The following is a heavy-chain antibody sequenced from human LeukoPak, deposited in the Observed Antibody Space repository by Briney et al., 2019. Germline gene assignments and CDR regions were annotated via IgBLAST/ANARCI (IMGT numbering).Heavy chain of an antibody. Sequence: ASVKVSCKASGYTFTGYYMHWVRQAPGQGLEWMGWINPNSGGTNYAQKFQGRVTMARDTSISTAYMELSRLRSDDTAVYYCARDHAESSNWPSDYWGQGTLVTVSS. CDR2: INPNSGGT. V-gene: IGHV1-2*02. CDR1: GYTFTGYY. J-gene: IGHJ4*02. CDR3: ARDHAESSNWPSDY. D-gene: IGHD6-13*01.